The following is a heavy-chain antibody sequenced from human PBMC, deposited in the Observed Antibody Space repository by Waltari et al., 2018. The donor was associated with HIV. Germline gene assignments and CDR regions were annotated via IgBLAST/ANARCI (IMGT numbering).Heavy chain of an antibody. D-gene: IGHD1-26*01. CDR1: GGSISSYY. V-gene: IGHV4-59*01. CDR3: ARDGGGSYYGAVYWFFDL. J-gene: IGHJ2*01. CDR2: IYYSGST. Sequence: QVQLQESGPGLVKPSETLSLTCPVSGGSISSYYWSWIRQPPGKGLEWIGYIYYSGSTNYNPSLKSRVTISVDTSKNQFSLKLSSVTAADTAVYYCARDGGGSYYGAVYWFFDLWGRGTLVTVSS.